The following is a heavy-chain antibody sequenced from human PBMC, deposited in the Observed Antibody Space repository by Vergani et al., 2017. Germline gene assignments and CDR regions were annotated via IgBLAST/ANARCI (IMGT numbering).Heavy chain of an antibody. V-gene: IGHV1-18*01. J-gene: IGHJ3*02. CDR3: ARGMVTHPMPEAFDS. D-gene: IGHD5-18*01. Sequence: QVQLVQSGAEVKKPGASVKVSCKASGYTFTSYGISWVRQAPGQGLEWMGWISAYNGNTNYAQKLQGRVTMTTDTSTRTSYMELRSLRSDDTAVYYGARGMVTHPMPEAFDSGSEGTMVTVSS. CDR1: GYTFTSYG. CDR2: ISAYNGNT.